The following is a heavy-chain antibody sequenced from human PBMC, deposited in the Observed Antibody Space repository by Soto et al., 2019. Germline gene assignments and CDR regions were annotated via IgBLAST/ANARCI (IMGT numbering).Heavy chain of an antibody. D-gene: IGHD2-8*02. Sequence: VASVKVSCKASGYTFTSYGISWVRQAPGQGLEWMGWISAYNGNTNYAQKLQGRVTMTTDTSTSTAYMELRSLRSDDTAVYYCARDLFVLGRDGYKGPRDWGQGTLVTVSS. CDR2: ISAYNGNT. CDR1: GYTFTSYG. CDR3: ARDLFVLGRDGYKGPRD. V-gene: IGHV1-18*04. J-gene: IGHJ4*02.